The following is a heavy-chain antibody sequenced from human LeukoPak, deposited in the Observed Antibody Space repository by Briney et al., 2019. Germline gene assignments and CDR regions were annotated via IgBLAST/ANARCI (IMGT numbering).Heavy chain of an antibody. V-gene: IGHV4-59*01. CDR3: ARGVWGVFYYMDV. Sequence: SETLSLTCTVSGASISGYYWTWLRQPPGRGLEWIGHIYYSGSTNYNPSLKSRVTLSVDTSKNQFSLKLSSVTAADTAVYYCARGVWGVFYYMDVWGKGTTVTVSS. D-gene: IGHD3-10*01. J-gene: IGHJ6*03. CDR1: GASISGYY. CDR2: IYYSGST.